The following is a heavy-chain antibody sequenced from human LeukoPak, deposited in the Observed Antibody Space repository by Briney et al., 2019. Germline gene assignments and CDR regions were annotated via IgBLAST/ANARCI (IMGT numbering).Heavy chain of an antibody. CDR2: IKQDGSEL. J-gene: IGHJ4*02. V-gene: IGHV3-7*01. D-gene: IGHD6-13*01. Sequence: GGSLRLSCAASGLTFRTYWMSWVRQAPGKGLEWVANIKQDGSELYYVDSVKGRFTISRDNTKNSLYLQMKSLRADDTAVYYCARDRAGVYDFDYWGQGSLVTVSS. CDR1: GLTFRTYW. CDR3: ARDRAGVYDFDY.